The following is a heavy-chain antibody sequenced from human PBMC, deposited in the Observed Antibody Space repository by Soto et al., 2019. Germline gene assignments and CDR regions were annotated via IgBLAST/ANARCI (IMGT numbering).Heavy chain of an antibody. Sequence: QVQLVQSGAELKKHGSSVNVSCAASGGTFKTYTINWVRQAPGQGLEWIGQIIPMYDSANYAQRFQGRVTISADKSTNIAYMELSGLRSEDTALYYCATWRTYSGSYCFDYWGQGTLVSVSS. CDR3: ATWRTYSGSYCFDY. CDR2: IIPMYDSA. CDR1: GGTFKTYT. J-gene: IGHJ4*02. V-gene: IGHV1-69*06. D-gene: IGHD1-26*01.